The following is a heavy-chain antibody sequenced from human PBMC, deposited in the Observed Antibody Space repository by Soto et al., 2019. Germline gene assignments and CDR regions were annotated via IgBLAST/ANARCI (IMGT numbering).Heavy chain of an antibody. CDR1: GFSFGSYG. Sequence: GGSRRRSWAASGFSFGSYGLSWVRQAPGKGLEWVSTISGSDGKTFYADSVKGRFSISRDTSQNTLYLQMNSLRADDTAIYYCARWSYLDYWGQGTRVTVSS. J-gene: IGHJ4*02. CDR2: ISGSDGKT. CDR3: ARWSYLDY. D-gene: IGHD3-3*01. V-gene: IGHV3-23*01.